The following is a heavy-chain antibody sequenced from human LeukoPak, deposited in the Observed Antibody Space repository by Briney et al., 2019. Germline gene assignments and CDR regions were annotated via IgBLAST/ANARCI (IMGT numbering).Heavy chain of an antibody. CDR1: GGSISSSSYY. CDR2: INRSGSI. CDR3: TATPYRDGPLNY. Sequence: SETLSLICTVSGGSISSSSYYWGWIRQPPGKGLEWIGEINRSGSINYNPSLKSRVTMSVDTSKNQLSLTLTSVTAADPAVYYGTATPYRDGPLNYCGQGTLVTVSS. J-gene: IGHJ4*02. D-gene: IGHD5-24*01. V-gene: IGHV4-39*07.